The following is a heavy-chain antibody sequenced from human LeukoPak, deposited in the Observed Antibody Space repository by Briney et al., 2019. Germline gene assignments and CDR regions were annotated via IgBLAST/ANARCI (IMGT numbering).Heavy chain of an antibody. V-gene: IGHV3-23*01. Sequence: GGSLKLSCEASGFTFSSYAMSWVRQPPGKGLEWVSAISGSGGSTYYADSVKGRFTISRDNSKNTLYLEMNSLRAEDTAIYYCAKDYGGNAGYFDYWGQGTLVTVSS. CDR2: ISGSGGST. CDR3: AKDYGGNAGYFDY. J-gene: IGHJ4*02. CDR1: GFTFSSYA. D-gene: IGHD4-23*01.